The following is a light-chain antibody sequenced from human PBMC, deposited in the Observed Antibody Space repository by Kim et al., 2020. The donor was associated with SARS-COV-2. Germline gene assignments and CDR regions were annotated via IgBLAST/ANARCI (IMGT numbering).Light chain of an antibody. Sequence: VSPGERATHSCRASQSVSSNLAWYQQKPGQAPRLLIYGASTRATGFPARFSGSGSGTEFTLTISSLQSEDFAVYYCQQYNNWPPYTFGQGTKLEI. CDR1: QSVSSN. J-gene: IGKJ2*01. CDR2: GAS. CDR3: QQYNNWPPYT. V-gene: IGKV3-15*01.